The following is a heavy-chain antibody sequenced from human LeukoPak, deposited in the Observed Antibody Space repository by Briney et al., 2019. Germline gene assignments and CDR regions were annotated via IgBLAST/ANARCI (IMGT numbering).Heavy chain of an antibody. CDR2: ISSSGSTI. CDR1: GFTFSSYE. CDR3: ARDRYNYGDYGFDY. D-gene: IGHD4-17*01. Sequence: PGGSLRLSCAASGFTFSSYEMNWVRQASGKGLEWVSYISSSGSTIYYADSVKGRFTISRDNAKNSLYLQMNSLRAEDTAVYYCARDRYNYGDYGFDYWGQGTLVTVSS. J-gene: IGHJ4*02. V-gene: IGHV3-48*03.